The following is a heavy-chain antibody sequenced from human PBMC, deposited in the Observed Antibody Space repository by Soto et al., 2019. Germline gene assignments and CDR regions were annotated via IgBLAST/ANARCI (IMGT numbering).Heavy chain of an antibody. CDR1: GGSSSGYY. CDR2: IDHSGST. CDR3: ARVTPRYYYDSRRFDY. J-gene: IGHJ4*02. V-gene: IGHV4-34*01. Sequence: SETLSLTCAVYGGSSSGYYWSWIRQPPGKGLEWIGEIDHSGSTDYNPSLKSRVTISVDTSKNQFSLKLSSVTAADTAVYYCARVTPRYYYDSRRFDYWGQGTLVTGS. D-gene: IGHD3-22*01.